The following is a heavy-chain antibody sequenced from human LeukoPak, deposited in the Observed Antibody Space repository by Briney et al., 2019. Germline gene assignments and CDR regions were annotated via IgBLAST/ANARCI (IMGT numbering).Heavy chain of an antibody. CDR1: GYTFTSYG. D-gene: IGHD1-26*01. V-gene: IGHV1-18*01. J-gene: IGHJ4*02. Sequence: ASVKVSCKASGYTFTSYGISWVRQAPGQGVEWMGWISAYNGNTNYAQKLQGRVTMTTDTSTSTAYMELRSLRSDDTAVYYCAREVGYSGSYPFDYWGQGTRVTISS. CDR3: AREVGYSGSYPFDY. CDR2: ISAYNGNT.